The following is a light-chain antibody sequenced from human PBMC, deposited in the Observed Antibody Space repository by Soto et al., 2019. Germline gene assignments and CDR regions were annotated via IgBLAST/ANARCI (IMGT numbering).Light chain of an antibody. V-gene: IGLV1-44*01. Sequence: QAVVTQPPSASGTPGQRVSITCSGSSSNIGSNIVNWYQQLPGRAPKLLIYRTNQRPSGVPDRFSASKSGTSASLAISGLQSEDEADYHCEAWDDSLIGVFFGGGTKLTVL. CDR3: EAWDDSLIGVF. CDR2: RTN. J-gene: IGLJ2*01. CDR1: SSNIGSNI.